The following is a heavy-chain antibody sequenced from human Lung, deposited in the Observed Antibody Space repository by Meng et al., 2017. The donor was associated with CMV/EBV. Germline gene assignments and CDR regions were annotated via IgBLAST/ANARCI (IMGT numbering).Heavy chain of an antibody. CDR1: GGYISSSSYY. CDR2: IYYSGST. Sequence: SXTXSLXCTVSGGYISSSSYYWGWIRQPPGKGLEWIGSIYYSGSTYYNPSLKSRVTISVDTSKNQFSLKLSSVTAADTAVYYCARGEGYQLLLSGPWGQGTLVTVSS. J-gene: IGHJ5*02. CDR3: ARGEGYQLLLSGP. V-gene: IGHV4-39*07. D-gene: IGHD2-2*01.